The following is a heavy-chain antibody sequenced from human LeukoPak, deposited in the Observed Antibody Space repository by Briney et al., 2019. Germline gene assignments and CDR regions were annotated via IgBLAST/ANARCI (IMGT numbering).Heavy chain of an antibody. CDR2: ISYDGSNK. CDR3: AKDRRPNSYSSSWLDY. D-gene: IGHD6-13*01. CDR1: GFTFSSYG. Sequence: PGGSLRLSCAASGFTFSSYGMHWVRQAPGKGLEWVAVISYDGSNKYYADSVKGRFTISRDNAKKSVYLHMSSLRAEDTAVCYCAKDRRPNSYSSSWLDYWGQGTLITVSS. V-gene: IGHV3-30*18. J-gene: IGHJ4*02.